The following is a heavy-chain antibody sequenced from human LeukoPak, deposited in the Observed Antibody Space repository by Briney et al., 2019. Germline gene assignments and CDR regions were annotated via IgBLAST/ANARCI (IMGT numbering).Heavy chain of an antibody. J-gene: IGHJ2*01. V-gene: IGHV3-23*01. CDR1: GFTFSTYA. Sequence: GGSLRLSCAASGFTFSTYAMSWVRQAPGKGLEWVSTISVSGGDTYYADAVKGRFTISRDNSRNTLYLQMNSLRAEDTAVYYCARGGKINWGIDWYFDLWGRGTLVTVSS. D-gene: IGHD7-27*01. CDR3: ARGGKINWGIDWYFDL. CDR2: ISVSGGDT.